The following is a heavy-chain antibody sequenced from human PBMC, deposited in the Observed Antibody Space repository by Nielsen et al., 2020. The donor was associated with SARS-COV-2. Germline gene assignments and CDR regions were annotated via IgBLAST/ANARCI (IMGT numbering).Heavy chain of an antibody. Sequence: ASVKVSCKASGYTFTSYAMNWVRQAPGQGLEWMGWINTNTGNPTYAQGFTGRFVFSSDTSVSTAYLQISSLKAEDTAVYYCARVSIQDYYYGMDVWGQGTTVTVSS. CDR3: ARVSIQDYYYGMDV. CDR2: INTNTGNP. D-gene: IGHD3-16*02. V-gene: IGHV7-4-1*02. J-gene: IGHJ6*02. CDR1: GYTFTSYA.